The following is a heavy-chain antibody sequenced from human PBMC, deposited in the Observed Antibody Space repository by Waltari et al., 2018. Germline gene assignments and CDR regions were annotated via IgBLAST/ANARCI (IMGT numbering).Heavy chain of an antibody. CDR1: GFTLSDYW. D-gene: IGHD3-22*01. CDR2: IKKDRGEE. CDR3: ARDQWFGFDI. V-gene: IGHV3-7*01. J-gene: IGHJ3*02. Sequence: EVQLVESGGGLVQPGGSLRLSCAATGFTLSDYWMSWVRQAPGKGPECLANIKKDRGEEYYVDAVRGRFTISRDNAKNSLYLQMDSLRPEDTAVYYCARDQWFGFDIWGQGTMVTVSS.